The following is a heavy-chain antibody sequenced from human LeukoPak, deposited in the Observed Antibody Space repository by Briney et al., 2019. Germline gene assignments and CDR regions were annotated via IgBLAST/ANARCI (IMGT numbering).Heavy chain of an antibody. CDR2: ISGSGTYI. Sequence: PGGSLRLSCAASGFTISSYGMNWVRQAPGKGLEWVSSISGSGTYIFYADSLKGRFTISRDTAKNSLYLQMNSLRAEDTAVYYCARDHHSGSGRSFDYWGQGTLVTVSS. J-gene: IGHJ4*02. CDR3: ARDHHSGSGRSFDY. CDR1: GFTISSYG. D-gene: IGHD3-10*01. V-gene: IGHV3-21*01.